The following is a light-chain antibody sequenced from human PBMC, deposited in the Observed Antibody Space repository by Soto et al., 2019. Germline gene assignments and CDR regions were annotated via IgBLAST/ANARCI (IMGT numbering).Light chain of an antibody. J-gene: IGKJ4*01. V-gene: IGKV1-27*01. CDR2: ATS. Sequence: DVPMTQSPSSLSAFVGDRVTITCRASQGIAPYLAWFQKKPGKVPKLLIYATSTLQSGVPSRFSGSGSGTDFTLTINSLQPEDVGTYYCQKYNSAPLTFGGGTKVEIK. CDR3: QKYNSAPLT. CDR1: QGIAPY.